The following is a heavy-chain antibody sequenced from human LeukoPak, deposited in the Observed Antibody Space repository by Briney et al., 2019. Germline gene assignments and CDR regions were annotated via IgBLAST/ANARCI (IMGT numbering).Heavy chain of an antibody. CDR2: ISGSGGST. CDR1: GFTFSSYA. J-gene: IGHJ3*02. D-gene: IGHD6-19*01. Sequence: GGSLRLSCAASGFTFSSYATSWVRQAPGKGLEWVSAISGSGGSTYYADSVKGRFTISRDNSKNTLYLQMNSLRAEDTAVYYCAKGMYSSGWFNSDAFDIWGQGTMVTVSS. CDR3: AKGMYSSGWFNSDAFDI. V-gene: IGHV3-23*01.